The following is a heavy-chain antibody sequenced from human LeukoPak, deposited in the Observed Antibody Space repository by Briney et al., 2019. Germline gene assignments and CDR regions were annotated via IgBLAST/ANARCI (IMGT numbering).Heavy chain of an antibody. Sequence: SETLSLTCTVSGGSISSNSYYWGWIRQPPGKGPEWIGSIYYSGSTYYNPSLKSRVTISVDTSKNQFSLKLSSVIAADTAVYYCARFRRRGRYNWFDPWGQGTLVTVSS. V-gene: IGHV4-39*01. D-gene: IGHD6-6*01. J-gene: IGHJ5*02. CDR1: GGSISSNSYY. CDR3: ARFRRRGRYNWFDP. CDR2: IYYSGST.